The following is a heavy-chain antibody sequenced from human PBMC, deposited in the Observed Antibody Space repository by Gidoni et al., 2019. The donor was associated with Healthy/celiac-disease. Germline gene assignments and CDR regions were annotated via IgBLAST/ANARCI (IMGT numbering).Heavy chain of an antibody. CDR2: ISWNSGTI. CDR3: AKGRENYFDY. J-gene: IGHJ4*02. V-gene: IGHV3-9*01. Sequence: EVQLVESGGGLVQPGRSLRLSCAASGFTFDDYAMHWVRQAPGKGLEWVSSISWNSGTIDYADSVKGRFTISRDNAKNSLYLQMTSLRAEDTALYYCAKGRENYFDYWGQGTLVTVSS. CDR1: GFTFDDYA.